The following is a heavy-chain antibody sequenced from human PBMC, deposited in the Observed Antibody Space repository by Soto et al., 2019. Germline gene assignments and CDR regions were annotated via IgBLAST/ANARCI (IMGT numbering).Heavy chain of an antibody. CDR3: ARDYCRSPAFEY. J-gene: IGHJ4*02. D-gene: IGHD2-15*01. Sequence: ASLKVSCKASGYTFTSYGISWVRQAPGQGLEWMGWISAYNGNTNYAPKLQGRVTMTTDTSTSTAYMELRSLRSDDTAVYYCARDYCRSPAFEYWGQGTLVSVAS. V-gene: IGHV1-18*04. CDR2: ISAYNGNT. CDR1: GYTFTSYG.